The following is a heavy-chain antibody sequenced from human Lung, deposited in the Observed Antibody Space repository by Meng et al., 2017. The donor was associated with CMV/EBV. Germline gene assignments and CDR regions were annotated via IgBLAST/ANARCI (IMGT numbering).Heavy chain of an antibody. J-gene: IGHJ3*01. CDR1: GFTFIDYT. Sequence: GXSLKISCASSGFTFIDYTMNWVRQAPGKGLEWLSSISSVSISIFYSDSVRGRFTISRVNAENSLYLQMNSLGVDDTAVYYFVRTKNLRYNWNPAAFDLWGRGXVVTVSS. CDR3: VRTKNLRYNWNPAAFDL. V-gene: IGHV3-21*01. D-gene: IGHD1-20*01. CDR2: ISSVSISI.